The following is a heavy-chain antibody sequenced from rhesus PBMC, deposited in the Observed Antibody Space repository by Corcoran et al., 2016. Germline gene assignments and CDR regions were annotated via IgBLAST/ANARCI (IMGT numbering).Heavy chain of an antibody. CDR1: GGSISSSY. CDR3: ARDLAAAGTFDF. D-gene: IGHD6-25*01. Sequence: QLQLQESGPGLVKPSETLSVTCAVSGGSISSSYWSWIRPAPGKGLEWIGYIYGSGSSTNYNPSLKSRVTLSVDTSKNQLSLKLSSVTTADTAVYYCARDLAAAGTFDFWGQGLRVTVSS. V-gene: IGHV4-169*02. J-gene: IGHJ3*01. CDR2: IYGSGSST.